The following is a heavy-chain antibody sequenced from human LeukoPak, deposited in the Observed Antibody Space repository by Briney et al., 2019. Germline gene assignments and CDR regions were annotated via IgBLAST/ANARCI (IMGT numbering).Heavy chain of an antibody. CDR1: GGSFSGYY. D-gene: IGHD3-10*01. Sequence: SETLSLTCAVFGGSFSGYYWSWIRQPPGKGLEWIGEINHSGSTNYNPSLKSRVTISVDTSKNHFSLKLSSVTAADTAVYYCARDSGTTGEVKFGPWGQGTLVTVSS. J-gene: IGHJ5*02. V-gene: IGHV4-34*01. CDR2: INHSGST. CDR3: ARDSGTTGEVKFGP.